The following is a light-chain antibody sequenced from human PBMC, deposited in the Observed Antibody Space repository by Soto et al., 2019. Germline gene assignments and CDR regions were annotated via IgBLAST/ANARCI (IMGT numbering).Light chain of an antibody. V-gene: IGLV2-14*03. CDR1: SSDIGAHNF. CDR2: EVI. CDR3: NSYTTSNTFV. J-gene: IGLJ1*01. Sequence: QCLLTQPASVSGSRGQAITVACSGTSSDIGAHNFVSWYQQHPGKAPKLIIYEVISRPSGVSDRFSGSKSGNAASLTISGLQSEDEADYYCNSYTTSNTFVFGSGTKVTVL.